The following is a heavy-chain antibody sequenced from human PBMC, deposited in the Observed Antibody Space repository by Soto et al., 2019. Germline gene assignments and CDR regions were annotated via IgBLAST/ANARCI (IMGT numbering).Heavy chain of an antibody. CDR1: GYTFTSYY. J-gene: IGHJ4*02. D-gene: IGHD2-15*01. CDR2: INPSGGSS. CDR3: ARVYCSGGSCYSIDY. Sequence: ASVKVSCKASGYTFTSYYMRWVRQAPGQGLEWMGIINPSGGSSNYAQKFQGRVTMTRDTSTSTVYMELSSLRSEDTAVYYCARVYCSGGSCYSIDYWGQGTLVTVSS. V-gene: IGHV1-46*03.